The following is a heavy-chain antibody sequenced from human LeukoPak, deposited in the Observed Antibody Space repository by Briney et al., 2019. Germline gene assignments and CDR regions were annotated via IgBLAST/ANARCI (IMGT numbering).Heavy chain of an antibody. D-gene: IGHD3-9*01. CDR3: ARVVPYYDILTGYYTSYFDY. Sequence: PGGSLRLSCAASGFTFSTYAMSWVRQAPGKGLEWVSSISGSGGSTYYADSVKGRFTISRDNSKNTLFLQMNSLRAEDTALYYCARVVPYYDILTGYYTSYFDYWGQGTLVTVSS. CDR1: GFTFSTYA. CDR2: ISGSGGST. V-gene: IGHV3-23*01. J-gene: IGHJ4*02.